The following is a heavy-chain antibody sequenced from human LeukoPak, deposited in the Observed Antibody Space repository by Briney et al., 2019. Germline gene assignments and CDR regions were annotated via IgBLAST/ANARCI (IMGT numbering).Heavy chain of an antibody. CDR3: ARRDGYGAYDI. V-gene: IGHV5-51*01. Sequence: GESRKISCKGSDNTCSRYWNGWVRPKPGKGLELMGTIYRGDSVARYSPSFQGQVTISVDKSIRTAYLQWSSLKASDTAMYYCARRDGYGAYDIWGQGTMVTVSS. D-gene: IGHD5-24*01. CDR2: IYRGDSVA. J-gene: IGHJ3*02. CDR1: DNTCSRYW.